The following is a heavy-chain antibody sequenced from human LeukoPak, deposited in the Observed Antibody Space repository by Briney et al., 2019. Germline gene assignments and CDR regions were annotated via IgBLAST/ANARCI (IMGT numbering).Heavy chain of an antibody. CDR2: IRYDGSNK. D-gene: IGHD1-26*01. Sequence: GGSLRLSCAASGFTFSSYGMHWVRQAPGKGLEWVAFIRYDGSNKYYADSVKGRFTISRDNSKNTLYLQMNRLRAEDTAVYYCAKDRGVYFQHWGQGTLVTVSS. J-gene: IGHJ1*01. V-gene: IGHV3-30*02. CDR3: AKDRGVYFQH. CDR1: GFTFSSYG.